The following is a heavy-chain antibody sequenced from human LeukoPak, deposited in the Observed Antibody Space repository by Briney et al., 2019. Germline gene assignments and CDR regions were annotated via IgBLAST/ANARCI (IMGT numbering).Heavy chain of an antibody. CDR3: AGSLGITMVRGVIVDAFDI. CDR2: MYYSGNT. D-gene: IGHD3-10*01. Sequence: SETLSLTCAVYGGSFSRYSWSWIRQPPGKGLEWIGYMYYSGNTNYNPSLKSRVTMSVDTSKTQFSLKLNSVTAADTAMYYCAGSLGITMVRGVIVDAFDIWGQGTMVVVSS. J-gene: IGHJ3*02. CDR1: GGSFSRYS. V-gene: IGHV4-59*01.